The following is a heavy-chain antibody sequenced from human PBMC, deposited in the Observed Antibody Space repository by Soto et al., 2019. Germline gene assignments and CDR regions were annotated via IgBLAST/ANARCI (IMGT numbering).Heavy chain of an antibody. CDR1: GFTFGDYA. Sequence: EVQLVESGGGLVKPGRSLRLSCTASGFTFGDYAMSWFRQAPGKGLEWVGFISRKTYGETTAYAASVKGRFTISRDDSKSIAYLQMDSLKTEDTAVYYCSRPVAVGGSFDYWGQGTLVTVSS. V-gene: IGHV3-49*05. CDR3: SRPVAVGGSFDY. J-gene: IGHJ4*02. CDR2: ISRKTYGETT. D-gene: IGHD6-19*01.